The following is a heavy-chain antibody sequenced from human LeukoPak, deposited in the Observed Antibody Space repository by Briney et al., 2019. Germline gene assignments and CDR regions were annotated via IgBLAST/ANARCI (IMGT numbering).Heavy chain of an antibody. CDR2: IYYSGST. D-gene: IGHD3-10*01. Sequence: SETLSLTCTVSGGSISSSSYYWGWIRQPPGKGLEWIGSIYYSGSTYYNPSLKSRVTISADTSKNQVSLNVNSVTAADTAIYYCASERNYYGSGASTSFDHWGQGILVTVSS. CDR3: ASERNYYGSGASTSFDH. J-gene: IGHJ4*02. CDR1: GGSISSSSYY. V-gene: IGHV4-39*07.